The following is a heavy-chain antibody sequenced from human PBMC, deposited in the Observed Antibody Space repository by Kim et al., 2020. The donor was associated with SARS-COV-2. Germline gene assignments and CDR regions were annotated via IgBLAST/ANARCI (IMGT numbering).Heavy chain of an antibody. V-gene: IGHV3-23*01. J-gene: IGHJ4*02. Sequence: GGSLRLSCAASGFTFSSYAINWVRQAPGKGLEWVSAIGNSGGTDYADSVKGRFTVSRDTSKNTVYLQMNSLRAEDTAVYYCAKAGVTGGSSLGWDYWGQGTMVSVSS. D-gene: IGHD3-3*01. CDR3: AKAGVTGGSSLGWDY. CDR1: GFTFSSYA. CDR2: IGNSGGT.